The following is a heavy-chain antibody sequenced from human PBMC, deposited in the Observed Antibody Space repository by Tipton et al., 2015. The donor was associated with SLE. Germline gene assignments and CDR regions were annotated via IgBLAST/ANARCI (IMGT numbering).Heavy chain of an antibody. CDR3: ARDRYCGGGSCFDWFFDL. CDR1: GGSISGYS. J-gene: IGHJ2*01. Sequence: GLVKPSETLSLTCTVSGGSISGYSWSWVRQPPGKGLEWIGYIYHSGSTNYNPSLKSRVTMSVDTSENQFSLKLTSVTAADTAVYYCARDRYCGGGSCFDWFFDLWGRGTLVTVSS. V-gene: IGHV4-59*01. D-gene: IGHD2-15*01. CDR2: IYHSGST.